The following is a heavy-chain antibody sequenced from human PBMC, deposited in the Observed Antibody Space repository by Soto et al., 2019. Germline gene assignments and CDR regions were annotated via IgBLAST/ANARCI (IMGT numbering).Heavy chain of an antibody. V-gene: IGHV3-23*01. CDR2: ISGSGGST. CDR3: AKDLGDGYDKVEGYYYYYGMDV. Sequence: EVQLLESGGGLVQPGGSLRLSCAASGFTFSSYAMSWVRQAPGKGLEWVSAISGSGGSTYYADSVKGRFTISRDNSKNTLYLQMNSLRAEDTAVYYCAKDLGDGYDKVEGYYYYYGMDVWGQGTTVTVSS. J-gene: IGHJ6*02. CDR1: GFTFSSYA. D-gene: IGHD5-12*01.